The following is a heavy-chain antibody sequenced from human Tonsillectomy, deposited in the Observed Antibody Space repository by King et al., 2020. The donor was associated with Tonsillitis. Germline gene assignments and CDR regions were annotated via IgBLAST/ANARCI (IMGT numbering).Heavy chain of an antibody. D-gene: IGHD4-17*01. CDR2: INPDNSDT. Sequence: DVQLVQSGAEVKKPGESLRISCKGSGYSFTSYWIGWVRQMPGKGLEWMGIINPDNSDTRYSPSFQGQVTISADKSISTAYLQWSSLKASDTAIYYCARNYYGDYDFYYGMDVWGQGTTVTVSS. J-gene: IGHJ6*02. CDR1: GYSFTSYW. CDR3: ARNYYGDYDFYYGMDV. V-gene: IGHV5-51*01.